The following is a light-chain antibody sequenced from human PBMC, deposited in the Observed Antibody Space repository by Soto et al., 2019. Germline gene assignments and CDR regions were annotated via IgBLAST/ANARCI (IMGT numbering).Light chain of an antibody. CDR1: QSVRTF. CDR3: QQRTNWPRGT. V-gene: IGKV3-11*01. Sequence: EVVLTQSPATLTLSPGERATLSCRASQSVRTFLAWYQQKPGQAPRLLIYEASNRAAGIPARFSGSGSGTDFTLTISSLEPDDFGVYSCQQRTNWPRGTFGQGTNLEI. CDR2: EAS. J-gene: IGKJ2*02.